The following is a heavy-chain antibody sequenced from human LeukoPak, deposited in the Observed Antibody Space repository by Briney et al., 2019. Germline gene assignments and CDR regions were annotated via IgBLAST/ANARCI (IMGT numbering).Heavy chain of an antibody. CDR1: GGSISSYY. CDR2: IYYSGST. Sequence: PSETLSLTCTVSGGSISSYYWSWIRQPPGKGLEWIGYIYYSGSTNYNPSLKSRVTISVDTSKNQFSLKLSSVTAADTAVYFCARGGSGYDSFDYWGQGTLVTVSS. V-gene: IGHV4-59*01. CDR3: ARGGSGYDSFDY. J-gene: IGHJ4*02. D-gene: IGHD5-12*01.